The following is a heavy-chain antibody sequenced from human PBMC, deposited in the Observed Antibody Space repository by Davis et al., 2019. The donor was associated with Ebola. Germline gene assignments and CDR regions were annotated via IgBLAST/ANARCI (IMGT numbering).Heavy chain of an antibody. CDR3: AIQARGSYDFWRGYVFDT. Sequence: AASVKVSCKASGYTFTSNDINWVRQASGQGLEWMGWMNPNSGSAGYTQKFQGRVTMTRNNSINTAYMELRSLRSEDTAVYYCAIQARGSYDFWRGYVFDTWGLGTLVTVSS. D-gene: IGHD3-3*01. J-gene: IGHJ4*02. V-gene: IGHV1-8*01. CDR1: GYTFTSND. CDR2: MNPNSGSA.